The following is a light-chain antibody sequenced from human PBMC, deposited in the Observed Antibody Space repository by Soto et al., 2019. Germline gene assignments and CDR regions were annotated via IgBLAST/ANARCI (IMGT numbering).Light chain of an antibody. CDR3: QQYNNWPRAT. Sequence: AIRMTQSPSSLSASTGDRVTITCRASQGISSYLAWYQQKPGKAPKLLIYAASTLQSGVPSRFSGSGSGTEFNLTISSLQSGDFGVYYCQQYNNWPRATFGGGTKVDIK. J-gene: IGKJ4*01. CDR2: AAS. V-gene: IGKV1-8*01. CDR1: QGISSY.